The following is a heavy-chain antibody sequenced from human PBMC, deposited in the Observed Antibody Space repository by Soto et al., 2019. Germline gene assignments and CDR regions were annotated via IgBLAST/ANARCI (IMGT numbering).Heavy chain of an antibody. V-gene: IGHV3-74*01. CDR3: ARSDWFDP. Sequence: EVQLVESGGALVQPGGSLRLSCAASGFTFSGYWMHWVRQAPGQGLVWVSRVKSDGTITSYADSVRGRFTVSRDNAKNTLFLQMNSLRAEDTAVYYGARSDWFDPWGQGTLGTVSS. CDR1: GFTFSGYW. J-gene: IGHJ5*02. CDR2: VKSDGTIT.